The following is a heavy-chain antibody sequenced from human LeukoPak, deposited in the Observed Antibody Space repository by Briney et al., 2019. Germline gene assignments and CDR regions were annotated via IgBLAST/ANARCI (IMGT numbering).Heavy chain of an antibody. J-gene: IGHJ4*02. CDR1: GGSISIYY. CDR3: ARGLVVDRWLDY. V-gene: IGHV4-59*01. CDR2: IYYSGST. D-gene: IGHD2-8*02. Sequence: SETLSLTCTVSGGSISIYYWSWIRQPPGKGREWSGYIYYSGSTNYNPSLKSRISISVDTSNNKFSLKLSSVTAADKAVYYCARGLVVDRWLDYWGQGTLVTVSS.